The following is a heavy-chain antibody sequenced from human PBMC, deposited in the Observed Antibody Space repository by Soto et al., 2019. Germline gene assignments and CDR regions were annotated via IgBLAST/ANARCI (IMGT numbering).Heavy chain of an antibody. CDR3: AREMRGYDPRGDYYYGMDV. CDR2: IIPIFGTA. V-gene: IGHV1-69*13. D-gene: IGHD5-12*01. J-gene: IGHJ6*02. Sequence: RASVKVSCKASGGTFSSYAISWVRQAPGQGLEWMGGIIPIFGTANYAQKFQGRVTITADESTSTAYMELSSLRSEDTAVYYCAREMRGYDPRGDYYYGMDVWGQGTTVTVSS. CDR1: GGTFSSYA.